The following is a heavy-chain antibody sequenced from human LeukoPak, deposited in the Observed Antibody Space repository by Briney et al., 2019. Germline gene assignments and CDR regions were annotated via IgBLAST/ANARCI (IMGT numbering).Heavy chain of an antibody. D-gene: IGHD5-18*01. CDR3: ARDGLHTAHFDY. CDR1: GFTFSTYT. V-gene: IGHV3-48*02. Sequence: GGSLRLFCAASGFTFSTYTMNWVRQAPGKGLEWVSTVSDSSDVHYSDSVKGRFTISRDNARNSLYLQMNSLRDEDTAVYYCARDGLHTAHFDYWGQGTLVTVSS. J-gene: IGHJ4*02. CDR2: VSDSSDV.